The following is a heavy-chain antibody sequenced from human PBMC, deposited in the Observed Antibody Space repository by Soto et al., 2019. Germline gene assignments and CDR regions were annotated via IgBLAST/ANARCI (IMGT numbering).Heavy chain of an antibody. J-gene: IGHJ4*02. CDR1: GGSISSSSYY. CDR2: IYYSGST. D-gene: IGHD3-3*01. V-gene: IGHV4-39*01. Sequence: SETLSLTCTVSGGSISSSSYYWGWIRQPPGKGLEWIGSIYYSGSTYYNPSLKSRVTISVDTSKNQFSLKLSSVTAADTAVYYCARQYDDFWSGHYDNFDDWGQGTLVTVSS. CDR3: ARQYDDFWSGHYDNFDD.